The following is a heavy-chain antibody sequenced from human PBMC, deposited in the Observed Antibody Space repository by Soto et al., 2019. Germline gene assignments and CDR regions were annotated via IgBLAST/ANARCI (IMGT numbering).Heavy chain of an antibody. D-gene: IGHD3-10*01. CDR1: GVTMSYGGYS. Sequence: SETLSLTCSVSGVTMSYGGYSWSWIRQHPGKGLEWIGYIYYSGSTYYNPSLKSRVTISVETSKNRFSLTLTSVTAADTAVYYCARAGSNVVRGVYNWFDPWGQGTLVTVSS. CDR3: ARAGSNVVRGVYNWFDP. CDR2: IYYSGST. V-gene: IGHV4-31*03. J-gene: IGHJ5*02.